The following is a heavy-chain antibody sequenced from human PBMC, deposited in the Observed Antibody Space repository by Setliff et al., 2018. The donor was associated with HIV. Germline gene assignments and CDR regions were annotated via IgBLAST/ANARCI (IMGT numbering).Heavy chain of an antibody. J-gene: IGHJ4*02. CDR2: ISISLGNT. CDR3: ARDLRGSNFGVSEY. D-gene: IGHD1-26*01. CDR1: GFTFSTNA. V-gene: IGHV3-23*01. Sequence: GGSLRLSCAASGFTFSTNAMSWVRQATGKGLEWVSSISISLGNTFYADSVTGRFTISRDDSKNILYLQMNSLRAEDTAMYFCARDLRGSNFGVSEYWGQGTPVTVSS.